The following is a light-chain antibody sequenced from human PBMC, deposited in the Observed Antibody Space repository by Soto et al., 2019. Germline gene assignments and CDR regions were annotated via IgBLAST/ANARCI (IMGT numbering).Light chain of an antibody. CDR3: CSYAGSSTLV. V-gene: IGLV2-23*01. Sequence: QSALTQPASVSGSPGQSITISCTGTSSDVGSYNLVSWYQQHPGKAPKLMIYEGSKRPSGVSNRFSGSKSGNTSSLTISGLQADDEADYYCCSYAGSSTLVVGGGTKVTVL. J-gene: IGLJ2*01. CDR1: SSDVGSYNL. CDR2: EGS.